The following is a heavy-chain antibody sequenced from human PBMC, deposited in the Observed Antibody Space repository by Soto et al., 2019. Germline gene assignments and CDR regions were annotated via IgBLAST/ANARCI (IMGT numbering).Heavy chain of an antibody. V-gene: IGHV3-30*18. Sequence: QVQLVESGGGVVQSGRSLRLSCAASGFTFSTYGMHWVRQAPGKGLEWVAVISYDGSNKYYADSVKGRFTISSDNSKNTLYLQMNSLRAEDTAVYYCAKEGRSGYYYFDYWGQGTLVTVSS. D-gene: IGHD3-22*01. J-gene: IGHJ4*02. CDR1: GFTFSTYG. CDR2: ISYDGSNK. CDR3: AKEGRSGYYYFDY.